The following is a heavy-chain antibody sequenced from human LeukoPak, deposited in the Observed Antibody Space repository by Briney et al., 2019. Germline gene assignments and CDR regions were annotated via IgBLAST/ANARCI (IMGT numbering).Heavy chain of an antibody. CDR3: ARLYYYYGMDV. J-gene: IGHJ6*02. CDR2: IKQDGSEK. V-gene: IGHV3-7*01. Sequence: PGGSLRLSCVASGFTFSSYWMSWVRQAPGKGLEWVANIKQDGSEKYYVDSVKGRFTISRDNAKNSLYLQMNSLRAEDTAVYYCARLYYYYGMDVWGQGTTVTVSS. CDR1: GFTFSSYW.